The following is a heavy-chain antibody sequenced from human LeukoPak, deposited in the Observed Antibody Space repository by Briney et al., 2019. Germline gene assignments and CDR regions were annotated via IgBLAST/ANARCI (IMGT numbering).Heavy chain of an antibody. V-gene: IGHV4-34*01. CDR2: INHSGST. CDR3: ARWDRRLRHDY. Sequence: SETLSLTCAVYGGSFSGYYWSWIRQPPGKGLEWIGEINHSGSTNYNPSLKSRVTISVDTSKNQFSLKLSSVTAADTAVYYCARWDRRLRHDYWGQGTLVTVSS. D-gene: IGHD5-12*01. CDR1: GGSFSGYY. J-gene: IGHJ4*02.